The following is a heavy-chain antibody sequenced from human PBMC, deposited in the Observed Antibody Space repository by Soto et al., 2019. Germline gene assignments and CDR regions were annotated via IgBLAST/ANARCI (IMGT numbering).Heavy chain of an antibody. V-gene: IGHV1-8*01. D-gene: IGHD4-17*01. J-gene: IGHJ4*02. Sequence: QVQLVQSGAEVKKPGASVKVSCKASGYTFTSYDINWVRQDTGQGLEWMGWMNTNSGNTGYAQKIQGRVTMTRNTSISTAYMELGSLRSEDAAMYYCASTRYGDNVDYWGQGTLVTVSS. CDR3: ASTRYGDNVDY. CDR2: MNTNSGNT. CDR1: GYTFTSYD.